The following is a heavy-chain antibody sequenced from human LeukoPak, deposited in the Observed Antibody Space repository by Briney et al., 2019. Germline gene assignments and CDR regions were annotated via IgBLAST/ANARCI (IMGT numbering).Heavy chain of an antibody. Sequence: TGGSLRLSCAASGLTVSSTYMSWVRQAPGKGLGWVSLIYSSGSTYYADSVKGRFSISRDNSKNTLFLLMNSLTAEDTAMYYCTRTFLSGDGYKVGYFDYWGQGTLVTVSS. CDR3: TRTFLSGDGYKVGYFDY. J-gene: IGHJ4*02. V-gene: IGHV3-53*01. CDR2: IYSSGST. CDR1: GLTVSSTY. D-gene: IGHD5-24*01.